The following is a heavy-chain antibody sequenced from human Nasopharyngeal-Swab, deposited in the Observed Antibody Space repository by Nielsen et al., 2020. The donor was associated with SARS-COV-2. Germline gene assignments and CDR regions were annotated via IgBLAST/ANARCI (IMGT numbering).Heavy chain of an antibody. Sequence: ASVKVSCKASGYTFTSYYMHWVRQAPGQGLEWMGIINPSGGSTSYAQKFQGRVTMTRDTSTSTVYMELSSLRSEEPAVYYCARELVSSPYGMDVWGQGTTVTASS. CDR3: ARELVSSPYGMDV. CDR2: INPSGGST. CDR1: GYTFTSYY. V-gene: IGHV1-46*01. J-gene: IGHJ6*02. D-gene: IGHD4-23*01.